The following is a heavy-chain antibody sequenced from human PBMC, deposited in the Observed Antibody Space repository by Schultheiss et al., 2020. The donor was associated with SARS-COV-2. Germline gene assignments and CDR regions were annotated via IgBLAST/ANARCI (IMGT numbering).Heavy chain of an antibody. CDR3: ARGNPEVDYYGMDV. CDR2: ISSSSSTI. J-gene: IGHJ6*02. Sequence: GGSLRLSCAASGFTFSSYSMNWVRQAPGKGLEWVSYISSSSSTIYYADSVKGRFTISRDNAKNSLYLQMNSLRAEDTAVYYCARGNPEVDYYGMDVWGQGTTVTVSS. V-gene: IGHV3-48*01. CDR1: GFTFSSYS. D-gene: IGHD1-14*01.